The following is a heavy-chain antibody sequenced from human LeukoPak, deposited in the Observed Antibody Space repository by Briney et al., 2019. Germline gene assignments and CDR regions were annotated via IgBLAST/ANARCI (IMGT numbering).Heavy chain of an antibody. D-gene: IGHD2-2*02. CDR2: INPNSGGT. Sequence: GASVKVSCKASGYTFTGYYMHWVRQAPGQGLEWMGWINPNSGGTNHAQKFQGRVTMTRDTSISTAYMELSRLRSDDTAVYYCARDWGYCSSTSCYTDFDYWGQGTLVTVSS. V-gene: IGHV1-2*02. CDR3: ARDWGYCSSTSCYTDFDY. J-gene: IGHJ4*02. CDR1: GYTFTGYY.